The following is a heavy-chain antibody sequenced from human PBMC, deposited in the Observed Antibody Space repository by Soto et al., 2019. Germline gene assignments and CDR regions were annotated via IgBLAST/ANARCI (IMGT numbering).Heavy chain of an antibody. CDR3: ARPGYDSSGFGYYYYGMDX. CDR2: IDASDSYT. D-gene: IGHD3-22*01. CDR1: GYSFTSYW. Sequence: PGESLKISCKGSGYSFTSYWISWVRQMPGKGLELMVRIDASDSYTNYSPSFQGHVTISADKSISTAYLQRSSLKDSDTAMYYCARPGYDSSGFGYYYYGMDXWGQGTTVTVS. J-gene: IGHJ6*02. V-gene: IGHV5-10-1*01.